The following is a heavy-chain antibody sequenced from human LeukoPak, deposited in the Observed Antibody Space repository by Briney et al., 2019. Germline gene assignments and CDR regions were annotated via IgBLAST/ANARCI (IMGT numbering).Heavy chain of an antibody. J-gene: IGHJ4*02. Sequence: GVSLRLFCVTSGFIFDDHAMNWVRQRPGKGLEWVFLVSGDGSTTSYTDSVKGRFTISRDNSKNSLFLQMNSLRSEDTALYYCAKRSGAPGNFDYWGQGTLVTVSS. V-gene: IGHV3-43*02. CDR2: VSGDGSTT. CDR3: AKRSGAPGNFDY. CDR1: GFIFDDHA. D-gene: IGHD1-1*01.